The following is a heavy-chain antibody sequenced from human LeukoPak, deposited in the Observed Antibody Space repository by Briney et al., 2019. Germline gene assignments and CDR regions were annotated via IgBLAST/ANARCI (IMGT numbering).Heavy chain of an antibody. Sequence: SETLSLTCAVYGGSFSGYYWSWIRQPPGKGLEWIGEINHSGSTNYNPSLKSRVTISVDTSKNQFSLKLSSVTAADTAVYYCERGRKYSSSWYWRIFDYWGQGTLVNVSS. CDR2: INHSGST. V-gene: IGHV4-34*01. J-gene: IGHJ4*02. D-gene: IGHD6-13*01. CDR3: ERGRKYSSSWYWRIFDY. CDR1: GGSFSGYY.